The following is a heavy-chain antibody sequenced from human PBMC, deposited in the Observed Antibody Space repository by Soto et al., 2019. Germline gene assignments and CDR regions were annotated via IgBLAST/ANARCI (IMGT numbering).Heavy chain of an antibody. Sequence: SETLSLTCTVSGGSISSSSYYWGWIRQPPGKGLEWIGSIYYSGSTYYNPSLKSRVTISVDTSKNQFSLKLSSVTAADTAVYYCARHLTLTTSPFWLDTWGQGTLVTVSS. J-gene: IGHJ5*02. CDR1: GGSISSSSYY. D-gene: IGHD4-17*01. CDR3: ARHLTLTTSPFWLDT. V-gene: IGHV4-39*01. CDR2: IYYSGST.